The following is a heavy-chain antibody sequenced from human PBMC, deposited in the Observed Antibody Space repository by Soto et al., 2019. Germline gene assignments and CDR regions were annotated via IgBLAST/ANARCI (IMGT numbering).Heavy chain of an antibody. CDR2: INGGRS. J-gene: IGHJ5*02. CDR3: ATHAWDL. D-gene: IGHD2-2*01. CDR1: RITFSRYD. V-gene: IGHV3-23*01. Sequence: EVQLLESGGGLVQPGGSLRLSCEASRITFSRYDMSWVRQAPGKGLEWVSAINGGRSFYGDSVEGRFTVSRDNSKNTLYLQMNSLRVEDTAIYYCATHAWDLRGQGTLVTVSS.